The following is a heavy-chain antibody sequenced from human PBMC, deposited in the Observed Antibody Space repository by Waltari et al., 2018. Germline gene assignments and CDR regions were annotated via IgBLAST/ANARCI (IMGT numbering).Heavy chain of an antibody. CDR2: INPNSGAT. V-gene: IGHV1-2*02. J-gene: IGHJ4*02. D-gene: IGHD3-3*01. CDR3: ARDYDLWSGYLGY. CDR1: GNTLTGDY. Sequence: QVQLVQSGAEVKKPGASVKVSCRASGNTLTGDYIHWVRQAPGQGLEWMGWINPNSGATNYAREFQGRVTMTRDTSISTAYMELSRLKSDDTAVYYCARDYDLWSGYLGYWGQGTLVSVSS.